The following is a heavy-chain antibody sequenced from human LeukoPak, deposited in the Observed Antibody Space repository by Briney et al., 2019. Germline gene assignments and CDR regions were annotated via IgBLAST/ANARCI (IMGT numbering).Heavy chain of an antibody. Sequence: PSETLSLTCTASGGSISSSSYYWGWIRQPPGKGLEWIGSIYYSGSTYYNPSLKSRVTISADTSKNQFSLKLSSVTAADTAVYYCARGRPLWFGKLSPFDYWGQGTLVTVSS. CDR3: ARGRPLWFGKLSPFDY. CDR1: GGSISSSSYY. J-gene: IGHJ4*02. D-gene: IGHD3-10*01. CDR2: IYYSGST. V-gene: IGHV4-39*07.